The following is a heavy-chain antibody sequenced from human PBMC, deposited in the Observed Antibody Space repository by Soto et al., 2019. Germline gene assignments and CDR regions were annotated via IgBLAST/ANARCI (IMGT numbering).Heavy chain of an antibody. V-gene: IGHV2-5*01. CDR1: GFSLMNGGVG. CDR3: AHKQDTADWFGP. J-gene: IGHJ5*02. CDR2: IYWNDDK. Sequence: QITLRESGPTLVKSTQTLTLTCTFSGFSLMNGGVGVGWIRQPPGKALEWVSLIYWNDDKRYSPSLKSRLTITKDTSKNQVVLTMTNVDPVDTATYYCAHKQDTADWFGPWGQGTLVTVSS. D-gene: IGHD2-15*01.